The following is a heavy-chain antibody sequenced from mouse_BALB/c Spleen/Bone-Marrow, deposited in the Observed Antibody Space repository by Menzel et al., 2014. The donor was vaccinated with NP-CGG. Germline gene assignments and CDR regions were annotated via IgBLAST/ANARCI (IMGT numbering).Heavy chain of an antibody. Sequence: VQLQQSGAELMKPGASVKISCKATGYTFSTYWIEWVKQRPGHGLEWIGEILPGSGPTNYNVKFKDKAPFTADTSSNTAYMQLSSLTSEDSAVYYCARLITTGGFTYWGQGTLVTVSA. J-gene: IGHJ3*01. D-gene: IGHD2-4*01. CDR1: GYTFSTYW. V-gene: IGHV1-9*01. CDR3: ARLITTGGFTY. CDR2: ILPGSGPT.